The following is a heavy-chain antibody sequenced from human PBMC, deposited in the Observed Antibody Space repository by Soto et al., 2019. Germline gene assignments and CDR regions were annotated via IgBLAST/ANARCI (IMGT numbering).Heavy chain of an antibody. J-gene: IGHJ4*02. CDR1: GGSISSSNW. CDR3: AMILGGGLGYFDY. D-gene: IGHD3-16*01. V-gene: IGHV4-4*02. Sequence: QVQLQESGPGLVKPSGTLSLTCAVSGGSISSSNWWSWVRQPPGKGLEWIGEIYHRGSTNYNPSLKSRVPISVDKSKNLSSLKLGSVTAAGTAVYYCAMILGGGLGYFDYWGQGTLVTVSS. CDR2: IYHRGST.